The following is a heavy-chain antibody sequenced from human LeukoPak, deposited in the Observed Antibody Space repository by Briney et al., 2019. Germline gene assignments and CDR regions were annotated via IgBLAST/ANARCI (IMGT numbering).Heavy chain of an antibody. J-gene: IGHJ4*02. D-gene: IGHD3-3*01. CDR3: ARGLRFWSVYFDY. CDR2: ISSYNGNK. CDR1: GYTFTSYG. Sequence: ASVKVSCKASGYTFTSYGISWVRQASGKGREWMGWISSYNGNKNYAQKLQGRVTMTTDTSTSTAYMELRSLRSDDTAVYYCARGLRFWSVYFDYWGQGTLVTVSS. V-gene: IGHV1-18*01.